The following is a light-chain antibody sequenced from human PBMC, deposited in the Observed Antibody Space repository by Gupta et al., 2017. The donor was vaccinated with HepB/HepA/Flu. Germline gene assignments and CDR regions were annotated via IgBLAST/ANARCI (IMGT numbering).Light chain of an antibody. J-gene: IGKJ3*01. V-gene: IGKV4-1*01. CDR3: QKHYLRPRT. CDR1: QSVLYSSNNKNY. CDR2: WAA. Sequence: EVAQSLDSLAVSLGERATINCKSSQSVLYSSNNKNYLAWYQQKPGQPPKLRFYWAATRESGVPDLCNGSGSGTDVTPTISSLEAEDVAGDFCQKHYLRPRTFGHGTKVDIK.